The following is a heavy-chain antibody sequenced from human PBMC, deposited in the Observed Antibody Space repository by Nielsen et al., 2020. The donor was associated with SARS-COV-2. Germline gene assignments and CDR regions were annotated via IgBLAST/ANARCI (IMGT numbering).Heavy chain of an antibody. J-gene: IGHJ6*02. CDR2: IWSDGSFK. CDR1: GFTFTTYV. Sequence: GESLKISCAASGFTFTTYVMYWVRQAPGKGLQWVAVIWSDGSFKYHENSVKGRFTISRDNSRNTLYLQMNSLRTEDTAMYYCARGEDYSTMDVWGQGTTVTVSS. D-gene: IGHD2-15*01. V-gene: IGHV3-33*01. CDR3: ARGEDYSTMDV.